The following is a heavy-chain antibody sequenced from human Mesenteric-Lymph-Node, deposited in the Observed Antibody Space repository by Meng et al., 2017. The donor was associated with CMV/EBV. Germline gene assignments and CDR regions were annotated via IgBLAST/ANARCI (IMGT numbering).Heavy chain of an antibody. Sequence: YGGSFSGYYWSSIRQPPGKGLEWIGEINHSGSTNYNPSLKSRVTISVDTSKNQFSLKLSSVTAADTAVYYCARVRGYSYGYSRYFDYWGQGTLVTVSS. CDR3: ARVRGYSYGYSRYFDY. CDR1: GGSFSGYY. V-gene: IGHV4-34*01. D-gene: IGHD5-18*01. J-gene: IGHJ4*02. CDR2: INHSGST.